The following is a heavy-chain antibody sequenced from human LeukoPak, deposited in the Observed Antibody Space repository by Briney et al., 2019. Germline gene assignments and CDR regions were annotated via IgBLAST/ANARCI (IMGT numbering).Heavy chain of an antibody. J-gene: IGHJ4*02. Sequence: PSETLSLTCAVYGGSFSGYYWSWIRQPPGKGLEWIGEINHSGSTNYNPSLKSRVTISVDTSKNQFSLKLSSVTAADTAVYYCARGLSSWNVNPFDYWGQGTLVTVSS. D-gene: IGHD6-13*01. V-gene: IGHV4-34*01. CDR2: INHSGST. CDR1: GGSFSGYY. CDR3: ARGLSSWNVNPFDY.